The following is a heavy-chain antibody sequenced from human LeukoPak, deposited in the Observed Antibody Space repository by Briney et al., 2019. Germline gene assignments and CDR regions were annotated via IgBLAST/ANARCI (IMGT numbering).Heavy chain of an antibody. Sequence: KPSETLSLTCTVSGGSISTYYWSWIRQPPGKGLEWIGNVYYSGSTNYNPSLKSRVTISVETSKNHFSLKLSSVTAADTAVYYCAREPQYYYGSGSYHDYWGQGSLVTVSS. CDR2: VYYSGST. CDR1: GGSISTYY. V-gene: IGHV4-59*01. D-gene: IGHD3-10*01. J-gene: IGHJ4*02. CDR3: AREPQYYYGSGSYHDY.